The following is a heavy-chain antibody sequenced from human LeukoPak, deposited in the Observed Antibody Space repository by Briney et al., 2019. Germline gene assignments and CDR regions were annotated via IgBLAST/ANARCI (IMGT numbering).Heavy chain of an antibody. CDR1: GGSISSSSYY. J-gene: IGHJ6*02. V-gene: IGHV4-39*01. CDR2: IHHTGST. D-gene: IGHD5-12*01. Sequence: KPPETLSLTCTVSGGSISSSSYYWGWLRHPPWNGLEWIGRIHHTGSTYYIPSPKSRATISVDTSKNQFSLKMSSVTAADTAVYFCARQFASRGGLRTYYYCGMDVWGQGTTVTVSS. CDR3: ARQFASRGGLRTYYYCGMDV.